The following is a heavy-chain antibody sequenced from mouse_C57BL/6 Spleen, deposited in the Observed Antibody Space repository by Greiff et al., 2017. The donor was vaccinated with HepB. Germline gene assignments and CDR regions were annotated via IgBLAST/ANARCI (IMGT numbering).Heavy chain of an antibody. CDR1: GYAFSSYW. CDR3: ARSSLGGYFDV. CDR2: IYPGDGET. Sequence: QVQLQQSGAELVKPGASVKISCKASGYAFSSYWMNWVKQRPGKGLEWIGQIYPGDGETNYNGKFKGKATLTADKSSSTAYMQLSSLTSEDSAVYFCARSSLGGYFDVWGTGTTVTVSS. J-gene: IGHJ1*03. V-gene: IGHV1-80*01. D-gene: IGHD3-3*01.